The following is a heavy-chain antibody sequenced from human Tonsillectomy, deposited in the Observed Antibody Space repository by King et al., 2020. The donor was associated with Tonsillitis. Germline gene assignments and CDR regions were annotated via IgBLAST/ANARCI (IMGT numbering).Heavy chain of an antibody. CDR3: ARAYCSSTSCLYYYYYGMDV. Sequence: ITLKESGPTLVKPPQTLTLTCTFSGFSLSTSGVGVGWIRQPPGKALEWLALIYWNDDKRYSPSLKSRLTITKDTSKNQVVLTMTNMDPVDTATYYCARAYCSSTSCLYYYYYGMDVWGQGTTVTVSS. D-gene: IGHD2-2*01. CDR2: IYWNDDK. J-gene: IGHJ6*02. CDR1: GFSLSTSGVG. V-gene: IGHV2-5*01.